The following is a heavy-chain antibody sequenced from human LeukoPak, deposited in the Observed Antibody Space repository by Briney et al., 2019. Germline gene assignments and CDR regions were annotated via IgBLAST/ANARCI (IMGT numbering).Heavy chain of an antibody. V-gene: IGHV3-48*03. CDR3: ARETTVTTGWYFDL. Sequence: PGGSQRLSCAASGFTFSSYEMNWVRQAPGKGLEWVSYISSSGSTIYYADSVKGRFTISRDNAKNSLYLQMNSLRAENTAVYYCARETTVTTGWYFDLWGRGTLVTVSS. J-gene: IGHJ2*01. CDR2: ISSSGSTI. CDR1: GFTFSSYE. D-gene: IGHD4-17*01.